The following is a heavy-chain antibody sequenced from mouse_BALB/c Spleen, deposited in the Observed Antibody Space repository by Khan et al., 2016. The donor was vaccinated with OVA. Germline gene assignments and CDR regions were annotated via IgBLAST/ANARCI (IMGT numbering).Heavy chain of an antibody. D-gene: IGHD2-14*01. V-gene: IGHV4-1*02. CDR2: INPDSSTI. J-gene: IGHJ3*01. CDR3: ARPYRYDGRAWFAY. CDR1: GFAFSRYW. Sequence: EVKLLESGGGLVQPGGSLKLSCAASGFAFSRYWMSWVRQAPGKGLEWIGEINPDSSTINYMPSLKDKFIISRDNAKNTLYLQMSKVRSEDTALYYCARPYRYDGRAWFAYWGQGTLVTVSA.